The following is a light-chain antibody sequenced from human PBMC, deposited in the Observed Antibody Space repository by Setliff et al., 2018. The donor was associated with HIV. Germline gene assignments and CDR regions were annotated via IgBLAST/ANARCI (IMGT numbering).Light chain of an antibody. CDR2: EVT. CDR3: SSFTSSGTYV. J-gene: IGLJ1*01. V-gene: IGLV2-14*01. Sequence: QSVLTQPASVSGSPGQSITISCTGTSSDVGDYNYVSWYQQHPGKAPKLMIYEVTNRPSGVSNRFSASKSGNTASLTISGLQAEVEADYYCSSFTSSGTYVFGTGTKVTVL. CDR1: SSDVGDYNY.